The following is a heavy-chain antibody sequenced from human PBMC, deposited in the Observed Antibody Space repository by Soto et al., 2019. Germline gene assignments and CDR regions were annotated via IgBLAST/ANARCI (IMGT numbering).Heavy chain of an antibody. CDR3: AYIAAAGTDY. V-gene: IGHV4-30-2*01. J-gene: IGHJ4*02. D-gene: IGHD6-13*01. Sequence: SETLSLTCAVSGGSISSGGYSWSWIRQPPGKGLEWIGYIYHSGSTYYNPSLKSRVTISVDRSKNQFSLKLSSVTAADTAVYYCAYIAAAGTDYWGQGTLVPSPQ. CDR1: GGSISSGGYS. CDR2: IYHSGST.